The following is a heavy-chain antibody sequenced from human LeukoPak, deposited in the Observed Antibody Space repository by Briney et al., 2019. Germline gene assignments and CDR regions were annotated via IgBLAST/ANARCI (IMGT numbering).Heavy chain of an antibody. Sequence: GGSLRLSCGASGFTFSTYAMSWVRHAPGKGLEWVSTTVSSGGTTYYGDSVKGRFTISRDNSKTTLFLQMNSLRAEDTAVYYCAKGPHCSSATCYTYYFDSWGQGTLVTVSS. V-gene: IGHV3-23*01. D-gene: IGHD2-2*01. J-gene: IGHJ4*02. CDR2: TVSSGGTT. CDR3: AKGPHCSSATCYTYYFDS. CDR1: GFTFSTYA.